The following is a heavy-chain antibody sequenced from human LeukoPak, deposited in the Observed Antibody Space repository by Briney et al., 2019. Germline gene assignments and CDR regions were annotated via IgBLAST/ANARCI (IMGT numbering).Heavy chain of an antibody. CDR3: AKGGTIVVVPAAIPFDY. Sequence: PGGSLRLSCAASGFTFSSYSMNWVRQAPGKGLEWVSYISSSSSTIYYADSVKGRFTISRDNAKSSLYLQMNSLRAEDTAVYYCAKGGTIVVVPAAIPFDYWGQGTLVTVSS. CDR2: ISSSSSTI. CDR1: GFTFSSYS. J-gene: IGHJ4*02. D-gene: IGHD2-2*02. V-gene: IGHV3-48*04.